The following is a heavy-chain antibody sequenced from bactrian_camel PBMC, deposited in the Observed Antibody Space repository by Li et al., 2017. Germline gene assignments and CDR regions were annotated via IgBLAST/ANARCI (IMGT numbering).Heavy chain of an antibody. Sequence: HVQLVESGGGSVQAGGSLRLSCTASGYTDSSNYLGWFRQAPGKQREGVAVIDSAGSTTYGASVKGRFTISKDNAKNTLYLQMNSLEPDDTAMYYCAANRPMGWACPGIPNDAFNCWGQGTQVTVSS. D-gene: IGHD5*01. CDR3: AANRPMGWACPGIPNDAFNC. CDR2: IDSAGST. V-gene: IGHV3S53*01. CDR1: GYTDSSNY. J-gene: IGHJ4*01.